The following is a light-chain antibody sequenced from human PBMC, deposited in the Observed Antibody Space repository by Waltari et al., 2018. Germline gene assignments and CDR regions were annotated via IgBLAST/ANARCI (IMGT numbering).Light chain of an antibody. CDR3: QQYSNWSPIT. V-gene: IGKV3-15*01. CDR1: QSVSTN. J-gene: IGKJ5*01. CDR2: GAS. Sequence: ETVMTQSPATLSVSPGERVTLSCRASQSVSTNLAWYQQKPGQAPRLLIDGASTRATGTPARFSGSGSGTEFTLTISSLQSEDFAIYYCQQYSNWSPITFGQGTRLEIK.